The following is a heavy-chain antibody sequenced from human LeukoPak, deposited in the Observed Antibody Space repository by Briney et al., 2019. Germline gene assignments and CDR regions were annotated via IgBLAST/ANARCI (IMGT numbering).Heavy chain of an antibody. J-gene: IGHJ5*01. Sequence: PSETLSLTCTVSGGSISSGSYYWSWIRQPAGKELEWIGRIYTSGSTNYNPSLKSRFTISVDTSKNQFSLNLTSVTAVDTAVYYCATDGMVRGPDAWFDSWGQGILVTVSS. CDR1: GGSISSGSYY. CDR3: ATDGMVRGPDAWFDS. D-gene: IGHD3-10*01. CDR2: IYTSGST. V-gene: IGHV4-61*02.